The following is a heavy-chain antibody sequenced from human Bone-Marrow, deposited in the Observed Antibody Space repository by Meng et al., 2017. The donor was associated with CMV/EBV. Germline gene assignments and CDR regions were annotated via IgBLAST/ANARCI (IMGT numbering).Heavy chain of an antibody. V-gene: IGHV3-23*01. CDR1: GFDFGSSA. D-gene: IGHD1-1*01. Sequence: LYCAASGFDFGSSAVRWVRQAPGKRLEWVSTISSSGGATYYADSVKGRFTISRDNPRKTLYLQLNSLRGEDTALYYCAKDWNPFSYWGQGTLVTVSS. CDR2: ISSSGGAT. J-gene: IGHJ4*02. CDR3: AKDWNPFSY.